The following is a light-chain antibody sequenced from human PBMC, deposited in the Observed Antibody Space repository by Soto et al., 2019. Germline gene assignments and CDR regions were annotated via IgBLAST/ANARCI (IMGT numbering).Light chain of an antibody. J-gene: IGKJ1*01. CDR3: QHYNSYSEA. CDR2: KAY. Sequence: DIHMTQSPSTLSVSVGGRVTITCLASQTISSWLAWYQQKPGKAXKLLIYKAYTLKSGVTSRFSGSGSGTEFTITISSLQPDDFANYYCQHYNSYSEAVGQGTQVEIK. CDR1: QTISSW. V-gene: IGKV1-5*03.